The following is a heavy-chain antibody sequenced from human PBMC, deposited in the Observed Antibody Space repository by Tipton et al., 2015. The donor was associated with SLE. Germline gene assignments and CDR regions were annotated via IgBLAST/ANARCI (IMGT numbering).Heavy chain of an antibody. Sequence: RSLRLSCAASGFTFNSNGMNWVRQAPGKGLEWVALIWYDGSKKYYADSVKGRFTISRDNSKNTLSLEMNSLGVEDTAVYYCARHVGCGGSSCYGHFDCWGQGTLVTVSS. CDR1: GFTFNSNG. CDR3: ARHVGCGGSSCYGHFDC. D-gene: IGHD2-15*01. CDR2: IWYDGSKK. V-gene: IGHV3-33*01. J-gene: IGHJ4*02.